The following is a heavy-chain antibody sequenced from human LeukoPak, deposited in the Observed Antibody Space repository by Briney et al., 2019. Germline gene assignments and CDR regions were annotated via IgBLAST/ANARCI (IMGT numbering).Heavy chain of an antibody. J-gene: IGHJ6*03. D-gene: IGHD4-17*01. V-gene: IGHV3-53*01. CDR1: GFTVSSNY. CDR2: IYSGGST. CDR3: AKYKVRGSTTVSGSMDV. Sequence: PGGSLRLSCAASGFTVSSNYMSWVRQAPGKGLEWFSIIYSGGSTYYADSVKGRFTISRDNSKNTVFLQMNSLRAEDTAVYYCAKYKVRGSTTVSGSMDVWGKGTTVTVSS.